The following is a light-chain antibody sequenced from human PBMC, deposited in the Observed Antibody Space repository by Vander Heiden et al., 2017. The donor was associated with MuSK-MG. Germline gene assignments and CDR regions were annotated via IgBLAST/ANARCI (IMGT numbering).Light chain of an antibody. CDR3: HQYGSAPQT. CDR2: AAS. CDR1: QHVDNNY. V-gene: IGKV3-20*01. J-gene: IGKJ1*01. Sequence: IRFTQSPGTVSASPGETVTLSCRASQHVDNNYLAWHQQRPGQAPRLLIYAASTTATGVPDRFTGGGSGTDFTLTISRLEPEDSAVYYCHQYGSAPQTFGQGTKVEIK.